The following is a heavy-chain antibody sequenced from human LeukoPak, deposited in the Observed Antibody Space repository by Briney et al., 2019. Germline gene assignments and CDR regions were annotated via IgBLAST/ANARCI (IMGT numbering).Heavy chain of an antibody. CDR2: ISGSGGST. V-gene: IGHV3-23*01. CDR3: AKIEDSSGYSLDAFDI. J-gene: IGHJ3*02. CDR1: GFTVSSNY. Sequence: PGGSLRLSCAASGFTVSSNYMSWVRQAPGKGLEWVSAISGSGGSTYYADSVKGRFTISRDNSKNTLYLQMNSLRAEDTAVYYCAKIEDSSGYSLDAFDIWGQGTMVTVSS. D-gene: IGHD3-22*01.